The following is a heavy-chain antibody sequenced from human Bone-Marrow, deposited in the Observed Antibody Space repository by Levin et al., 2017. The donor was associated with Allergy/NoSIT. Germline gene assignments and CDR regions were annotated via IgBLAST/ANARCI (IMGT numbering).Heavy chain of an antibody. CDR1: GFTLSDYF. Sequence: GGSLRLSCAVSGFTLSDYFMTWIRQAPGKGLEWVSDISDSGGSIFYADSVKGRFTISRDNAKNSLYLQMKSLRAEDTAVYYCARDIGWAYDIWGQGTMVTVSS. CDR3: ARDIGWAYDI. V-gene: IGHV3-11*01. CDR2: ISDSGGSI. J-gene: IGHJ3*02. D-gene: IGHD1-26*01.